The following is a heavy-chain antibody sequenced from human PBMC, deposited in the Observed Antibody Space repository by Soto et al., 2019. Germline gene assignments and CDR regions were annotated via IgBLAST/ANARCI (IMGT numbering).Heavy chain of an antibody. D-gene: IGHD6-19*01. CDR2: ISAYNGNT. J-gene: IGHJ4*02. V-gene: IGHV1-18*01. CDR1: GYTFTSYG. CDR3: ARVGAVAVAGSFDY. Sequence: ASVKVSCKASGYTFTSYGISWVRQAPGQGLEWMGWISAYNGNTNYAQKLQGGVTMTTDTSTSTAYMELRSLRSDDTAVYYCARVGAVAVAGSFDYWGQGTLVTVSS.